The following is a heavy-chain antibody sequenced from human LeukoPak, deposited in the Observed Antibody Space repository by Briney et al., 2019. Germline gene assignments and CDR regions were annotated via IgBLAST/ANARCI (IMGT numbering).Heavy chain of an antibody. D-gene: IGHD6-13*01. CDR3: ARGKAAAGTGWYYYYGMDV. CDR2: INHSGST. J-gene: IGHJ6*02. V-gene: IGHV4-34*01. Sequence: PSETLSLTCAVYGGSFSGYYWSWIRQPPGKGLEWIGEINHSGSTNYNPSLKSRVTISVDTSKNQFSLKLSSVTAADTAVYYCARGKAAAGTGWYYYYGMDVWGQGTTVTVSS. CDR1: GGSFSGYY.